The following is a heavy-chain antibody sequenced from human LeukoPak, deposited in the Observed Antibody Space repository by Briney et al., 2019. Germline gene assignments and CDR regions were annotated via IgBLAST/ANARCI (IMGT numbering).Heavy chain of an antibody. D-gene: IGHD3-22*01. CDR1: GYSFSSYW. CDR3: AGKGIVVGAFDI. CDR2: IDPSDSYT. V-gene: IGHV5-10-1*01. J-gene: IGHJ3*02. Sequence: GESLRISCKGSGYSFSSYWISWVRQMPGKGLEWMGRIDPSDSYTDYSPSFQGHVTISTDKSISTAYLQWSSLEASDTAMYYCAGKGIVVGAFDIWGQGTMVTVSS.